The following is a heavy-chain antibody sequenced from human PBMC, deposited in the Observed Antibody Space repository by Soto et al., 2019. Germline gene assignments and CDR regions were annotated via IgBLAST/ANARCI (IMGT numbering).Heavy chain of an antibody. D-gene: IGHD2-2*01. CDR3: ARDFLVGPYCSSTSCPPGDYYYYGMDV. CDR1: GYTFTSYY. CDR2: INPSGGST. V-gene: IGHV1-46*01. Sequence: ASVKVSCKASGYTFTSYYMHWVRQAPGQGLEWMGIINPSGGSTSYAQKFQGRVTMTRDTSTSTVYMELSSLRSEDTAVYYCARDFLVGPYCSSTSCPPGDYYYYGMDVWGQGTTVTVSS. J-gene: IGHJ6*02.